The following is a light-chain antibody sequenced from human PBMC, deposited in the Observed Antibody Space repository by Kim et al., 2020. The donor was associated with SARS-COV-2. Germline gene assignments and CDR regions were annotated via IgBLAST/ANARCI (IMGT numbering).Light chain of an antibody. CDR3: QQYTESSFT. CDR2: GAS. Sequence: EVVLTQSPGTLSLSPGKRATLSCRASQSVYSGYFGWYQQKPGQAPRLLIYGASNRATGIPDRFSGSGSGTDFSLTISRLEPEDFAVYYCQQYTESSFTFGQGTKLEI. CDR1: QSVYSGY. V-gene: IGKV3-20*01. J-gene: IGKJ2*01.